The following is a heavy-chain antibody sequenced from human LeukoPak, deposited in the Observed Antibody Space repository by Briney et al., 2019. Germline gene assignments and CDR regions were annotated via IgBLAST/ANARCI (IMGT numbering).Heavy chain of an antibody. J-gene: IGHJ4*02. V-gene: IGHV3-23*01. CDR2: ISGSGGST. CDR1: GFSFSSYA. Sequence: GGSLRLSCAASGFSFSSYAMSWVRQAPGKGLEWVSSISGSGGSTNYADSVKGRFTISRDNSKNTLYLQMNSLRVEDKDVYYCAKDGGNIVVVVAAMHYWGQGNLVTVSS. D-gene: IGHD2-15*01. CDR3: AKDGGNIVVVVAAMHY.